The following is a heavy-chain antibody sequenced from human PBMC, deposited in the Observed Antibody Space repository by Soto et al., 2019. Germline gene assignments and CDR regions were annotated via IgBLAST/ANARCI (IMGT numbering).Heavy chain of an antibody. Sequence: SETLSLTCAVYGGSFSGYYWSWIRQPPGKGLEWIGEINHSGSTNYNPSLKSRVTISVDTSKNQFSLKLSSVTAADTAVYYCARGRRMQLTPVHFDYWGQGTLVTVSS. D-gene: IGHD4-17*01. CDR3: ARGRRMQLTPVHFDY. CDR1: GGSFSGYY. V-gene: IGHV4-34*01. J-gene: IGHJ4*02. CDR2: INHSGST.